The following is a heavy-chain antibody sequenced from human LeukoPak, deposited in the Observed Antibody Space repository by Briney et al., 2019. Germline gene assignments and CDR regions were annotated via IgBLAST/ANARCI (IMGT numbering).Heavy chain of an antibody. CDR2: ISNSGSST. CDR1: GFTFSSYE. V-gene: IGHV3-48*03. CDR3: ARRTRVTSSSLWYFDL. J-gene: IGHJ2*01. Sequence: PGGSLRLSCAASGFTFSSYEMNWVRQAPGKGLDWVSYISNSGSSTYYADSVKGRFTISRDNAKNSLYLQMNSLRAKDTAVYYCARRTRVTSSSLWYFDLWGRGNLVTVSS. D-gene: IGHD6-6*01.